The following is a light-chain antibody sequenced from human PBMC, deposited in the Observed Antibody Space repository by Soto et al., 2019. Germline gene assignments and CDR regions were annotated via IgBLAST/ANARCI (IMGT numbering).Light chain of an antibody. J-gene: IGLJ2*01. Sequence: QSVLIHPPSASGTPGQRVTLSCSGTTSNIGSNSVYWYQQFPGEAPTLIIYKNNKRPSGVPDRFSGSKSGTLASLAISGLRFEDETDYYCAAWDDSLSAVVFGGGTKVTVL. V-gene: IGLV1-47*01. CDR2: KNN. CDR3: AAWDDSLSAVV. CDR1: TSNIGSNS.